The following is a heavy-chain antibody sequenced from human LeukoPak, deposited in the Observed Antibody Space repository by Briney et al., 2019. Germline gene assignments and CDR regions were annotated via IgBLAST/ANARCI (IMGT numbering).Heavy chain of an antibody. CDR3: SKGRGSFDY. J-gene: IGHJ4*02. V-gene: IGHV3-23*01. D-gene: IGHD3-10*01. Sequence: GGSLRLSCAASGFTFTKYWMSWVRQAPGKGLEWVSGISGSGGSTYYADSVKGRFTITRDNSRNTLYLQMNSLRAEDTAIYYCSKGRGSFDYWGQGTLVTVSS. CDR2: ISGSGGST. CDR1: GFTFTKYW.